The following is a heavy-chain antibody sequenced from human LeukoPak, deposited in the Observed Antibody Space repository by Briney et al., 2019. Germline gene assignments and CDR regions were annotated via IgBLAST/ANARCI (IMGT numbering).Heavy chain of an antibody. Sequence: QPGGSLRLSCAASGFTFSIYWMHWVSQVPGNGLVWVSRINSDGRSTSYADAVKGRFTISRDNAKNTPYLQMNSLRAEDTAVYYCARDDAYCGGDCPKFDYWGQGTLVTVS. D-gene: IGHD2-21*02. CDR1: GFTFSIYW. V-gene: IGHV3-74*01. J-gene: IGHJ4*02. CDR2: INSDGRST. CDR3: ARDDAYCGGDCPKFDY.